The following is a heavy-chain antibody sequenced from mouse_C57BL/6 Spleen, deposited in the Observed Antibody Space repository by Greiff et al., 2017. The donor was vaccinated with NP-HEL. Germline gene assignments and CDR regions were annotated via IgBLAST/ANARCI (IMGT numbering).Heavy chain of an antibody. CDR2: INPNNGGT. Sequence: EVKLQQSGPELVKPGASVKISCKASGYTFTDYYMNWVKQSHGKSLEWIGDINPNNGGTSYNQKFKGKATLTVDKASSTAYMELRSVTAEDPAVDYCRRRVYDGGGTGTTVTVSA. CDR1: GYTFTDYY. V-gene: IGHV1-26*01. CDR3: RRRVYDG. J-gene: IGHJ1*03.